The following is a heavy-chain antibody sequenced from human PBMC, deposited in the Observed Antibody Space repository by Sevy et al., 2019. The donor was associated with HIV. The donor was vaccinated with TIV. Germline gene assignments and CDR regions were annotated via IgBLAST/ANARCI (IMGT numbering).Heavy chain of an antibody. V-gene: IGHV3-11*01. Sequence: GGSLRLSCAASGFTFSDYYMIWIRQAPGKGLEWVSYISSSGSTMYYADSVKGRFTISRDNAKNSLYLQMNSLRAEDTAVYYCARGWAVAGIDPWGQGTLVTVSS. CDR1: GFTFSDYY. CDR3: ARGWAVAGIDP. J-gene: IGHJ5*02. CDR2: ISSSGSTM. D-gene: IGHD6-19*01.